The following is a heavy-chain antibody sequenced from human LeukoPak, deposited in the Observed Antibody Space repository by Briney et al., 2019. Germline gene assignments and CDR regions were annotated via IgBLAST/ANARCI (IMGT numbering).Heavy chain of an antibody. V-gene: IGHV3-53*01. J-gene: IGHJ4*02. CDR3: ARSNGDYYDYVWGSYRHFDY. CDR2: IYSAGST. Sequence: GGSLRLSCAASGFTFSSYAMSWVRQAPGKGLEWVSVIYSAGSTYYADSVKGRFTISRDNSKNTLYLQMNSLRAEDTAVYYCARSNGDYYDYVWGSYRHFDYWGQGTLVTVSS. D-gene: IGHD3-16*02. CDR1: GFTFSSYA.